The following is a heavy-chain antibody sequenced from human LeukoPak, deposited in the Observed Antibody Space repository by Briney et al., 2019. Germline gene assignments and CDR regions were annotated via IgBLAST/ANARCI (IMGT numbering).Heavy chain of an antibody. D-gene: IGHD1-26*01. J-gene: IGHJ4*02. V-gene: IGHV1-46*04. CDR1: GYKFTSHY. CDR2: INPTSGDT. Sequence: ASVKVSCKASGYKFTSHYIHWVRQAPGQGLEWMGIINPTSGDTVFAQKLQGRVTMTRDTSTSTVYMELSSLRSDDTAIYYCARDRSGSSPFDYWGQGTQVTISS. CDR3: ARDRSGSSPFDY.